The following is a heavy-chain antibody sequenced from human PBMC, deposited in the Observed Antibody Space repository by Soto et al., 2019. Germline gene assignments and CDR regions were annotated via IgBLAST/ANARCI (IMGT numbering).Heavy chain of an antibody. V-gene: IGHV3-11*06. Sequence: WGSRRLSCAASGFSFSDYYMSWIRQAPGKGLEWVSHISIVSSHTNYADSVKGRFTISRDNAKNTLYLQMNRLRAEDTAVYYCARDHSLGGYRYGKSHFWGQGTLLTGST. J-gene: IGHJ4*01. CDR2: ISIVSSHT. CDR3: ARDHSLGGYRYGKSHF. CDR1: GFSFSDYY. D-gene: IGHD5-18*01.